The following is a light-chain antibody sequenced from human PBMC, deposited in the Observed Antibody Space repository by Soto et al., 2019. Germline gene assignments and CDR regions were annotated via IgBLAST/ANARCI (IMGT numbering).Light chain of an antibody. CDR2: DAS. V-gene: IGKV3-11*01. CDR1: QTVTNY. CDR3: QQRGHWPLT. Sequence: EVVLTQFPATLSLSPGERATLSCRASQTVTNYLAWYQQNPGQAPRLLIYDASNRANGVPARFSGSGSGTDFTLTINSLEPEDFAVYYCQQRGHWPLTFGGGTKVEIK. J-gene: IGKJ4*01.